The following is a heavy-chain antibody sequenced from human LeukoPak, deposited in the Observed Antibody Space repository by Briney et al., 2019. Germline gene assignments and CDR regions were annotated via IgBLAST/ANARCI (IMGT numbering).Heavy chain of an antibody. D-gene: IGHD4-17*01. CDR1: RYTFTSYY. V-gene: IGHV1-46*01. CDR2: INPSGGST. CDR3: ARDSHRGGDYRSLGY. J-gene: IGHJ4*02. Sequence: ASVKVSCKASRYTFTSYYMHWVRQAPGQGLEWMGIINPSGGSTSYAQKFQGRVTMTRDTSTSTVYMELSSLRSEDTAVYYCARDSHRGGDYRSLGYWGQGTLVTVSS.